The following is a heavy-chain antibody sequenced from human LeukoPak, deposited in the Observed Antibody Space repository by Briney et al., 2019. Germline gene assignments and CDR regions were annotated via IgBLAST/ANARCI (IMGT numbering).Heavy chain of an antibody. D-gene: IGHD3-22*01. V-gene: IGHV4-34*01. CDR2: INHSGST. Sequence: SETLSLTCAVYGGSFSGYYWSWIRRPPGKGLEWIGEINHSGSTNYNPSLKSRVTISVDTSKNQFSLKLSSVTAADTAVYYCASYYYDSSGLDYWGQGTLVTVSS. CDR3: ASYYYDSSGLDY. J-gene: IGHJ4*02. CDR1: GGSFSGYY.